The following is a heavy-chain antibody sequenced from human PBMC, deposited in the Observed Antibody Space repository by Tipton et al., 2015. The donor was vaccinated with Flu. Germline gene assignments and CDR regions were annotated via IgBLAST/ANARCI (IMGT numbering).Heavy chain of an antibody. D-gene: IGHD1-26*01. CDR2: VYYSGTT. V-gene: IGHV4-59*01. J-gene: IGHJ5*02. Sequence: TLSLTCSVSGDSLNSYYWSWIRQSPGKGLEWIGQVYYSGTTNYNPSLKSRVTISLDKSKNQFSLTLKSMTTADTAVFYCARGGWEPHGGWFGPWGQGILVTVSS. CDR1: GDSLNSYY. CDR3: ARGGWEPHGGWFGP.